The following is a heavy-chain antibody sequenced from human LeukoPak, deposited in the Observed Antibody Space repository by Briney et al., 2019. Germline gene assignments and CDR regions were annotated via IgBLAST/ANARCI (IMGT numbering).Heavy chain of an antibody. CDR2: IIPIFGTA. Sequence: SVNVSCKASGGTFSSYAISWVRQAPGQGLEWMGGIIPIFGTANYAQKFQGRVTITADESTSTAYMELSSLRSEDTAVYYCARDKAVTTELTQYFQHWGQGTLVTVSS. CDR1: GGTFSSYA. CDR3: ARDKAVTTELTQYFQH. J-gene: IGHJ1*01. D-gene: IGHD4-11*01. V-gene: IGHV1-69*01.